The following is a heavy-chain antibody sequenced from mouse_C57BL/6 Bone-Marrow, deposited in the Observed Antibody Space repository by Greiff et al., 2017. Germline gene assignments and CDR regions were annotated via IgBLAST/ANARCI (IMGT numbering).Heavy chain of an antibody. CDR2: ISSGSSTI. CDR3: ARYYYGSRPYYYAMDY. D-gene: IGHD1-1*01. CDR1: GFTFSDYG. J-gene: IGHJ4*01. Sequence: EVMLVESGGGLVKPGGSLKLSCAASGFTFSDYGMHWVRQAPEKGLEWVAYISSGSSTIYYADTVKGRFTISRDNAKNTLFLQMTSLRSEDTAMYYCARYYYGSRPYYYAMDYWGQGTSVTVSS. V-gene: IGHV5-17*01.